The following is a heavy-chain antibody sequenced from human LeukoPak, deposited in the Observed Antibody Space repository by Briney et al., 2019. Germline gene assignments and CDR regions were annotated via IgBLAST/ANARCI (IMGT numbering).Heavy chain of an antibody. Sequence: PSETLSLTCTVSGGSISSYYWSWIRQPPGKGLEGIGYIYYSGSTNYNPSLKSRVTISVDTSKNQFSLKLSSVTAADTAVYYCAASMVRGVIITRKPYLFDYWGQGTLVTVSS. D-gene: IGHD3-10*01. CDR3: AASMVRGVIITRKPYLFDY. J-gene: IGHJ4*02. CDR2: IYYSGST. CDR1: GGSISSYY. V-gene: IGHV4-59*01.